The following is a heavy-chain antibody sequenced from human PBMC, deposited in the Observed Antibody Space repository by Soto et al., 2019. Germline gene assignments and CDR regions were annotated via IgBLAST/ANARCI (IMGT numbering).Heavy chain of an antibody. CDR2: IYHSGST. J-gene: IGHJ6*03. Sequence: SETLSLTCTVSGGSISSGGYYWSWLRQHPGKGLEWIGYIYHSGSTYYNPSLKSRVTISVDTSKNQFSLSLSSLTAADTAVYYCARDREDRNTRYYMDVWGRGTTVTVSS. V-gene: IGHV4-31*03. CDR1: GGSISSGGYY. CDR3: ARDREDRNTRYYMDV.